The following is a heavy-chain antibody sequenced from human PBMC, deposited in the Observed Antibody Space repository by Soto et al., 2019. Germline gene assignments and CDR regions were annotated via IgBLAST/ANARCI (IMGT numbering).Heavy chain of an antibody. J-gene: IGHJ6*03. D-gene: IGHD3-16*01. CDR3: ARVGVDSDDYYYMDV. Sequence: GASVKVSCKASGYTFTSYDINWVRQATGQGLEWMGWMNPNSGNTGYAQKFQGRVTMTRNTSISTAYMELSRLRSEDTAVYYCARVGVDSDDYYYMDVWGKGTTVTVSS. CDR2: MNPNSGNT. CDR1: GYTFTSYD. V-gene: IGHV1-8*01.